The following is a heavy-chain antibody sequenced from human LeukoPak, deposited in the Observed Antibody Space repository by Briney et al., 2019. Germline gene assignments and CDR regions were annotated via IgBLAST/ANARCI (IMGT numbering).Heavy chain of an antibody. Sequence: PSETLSLTCAVSGYSISSGYYWGWIRRPPGKGLEWIGSIYHSGSTYYNPSLKSRVTISVDTSKNQFSLMLSSVTAADTAVYYCARERDFWSGYPIYYMDVWGKGTTVTVSS. CDR2: IYHSGST. CDR3: ARERDFWSGYPIYYMDV. V-gene: IGHV4-38-2*02. D-gene: IGHD3-3*01. CDR1: GYSISSGYY. J-gene: IGHJ6*03.